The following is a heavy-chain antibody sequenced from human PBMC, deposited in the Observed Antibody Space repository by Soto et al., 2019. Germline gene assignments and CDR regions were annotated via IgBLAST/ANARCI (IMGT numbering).Heavy chain of an antibody. V-gene: IGHV1-69*01. D-gene: IGHD6-13*01. J-gene: IGHJ4*02. CDR3: ARDRSPAIAAAGAGFGY. Sequence: QVQLVQSGAEVKKPGSSVKVSCKASGGTFSSYAISWVRQAPGQGLEWMGGIIPIFGTANYAQKFQGRVTITADESTTTANMELSSLRSEDTAVYYCARDRSPAIAAAGAGFGYWGQGTLVTVSS. CDR2: IIPIFGTA. CDR1: GGTFSSYA.